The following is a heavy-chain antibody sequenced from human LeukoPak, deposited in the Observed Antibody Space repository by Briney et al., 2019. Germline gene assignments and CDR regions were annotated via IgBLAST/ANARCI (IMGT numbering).Heavy chain of an antibody. CDR1: GFTFSSYS. D-gene: IGHD2/OR15-2a*01. CDR3: ASLSILSANALDI. V-gene: IGHV3-21*01. Sequence: PGGSLRLSCAASGFTFSSYSMNWVRQAPWKGREWVSSISSSSSYIYYADSVKGRFTISRDNAKNSLYLQMNSLRAEDTAVYYCASLSILSANALDIWGQGTMVTVSS. J-gene: IGHJ3*02. CDR2: ISSSSSYI.